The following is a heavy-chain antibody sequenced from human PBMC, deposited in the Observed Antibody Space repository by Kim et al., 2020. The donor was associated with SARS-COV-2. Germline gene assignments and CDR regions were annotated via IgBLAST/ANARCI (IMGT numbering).Heavy chain of an antibody. Sequence: RTNYNPSLKSRVAISVDTSKNQFSLKLSSVTAADTAVYYCARGYAAYFDYWGQGTLVTVSS. D-gene: IGHD2-8*01. J-gene: IGHJ4*02. CDR3: ARGYAAYFDY. CDR2: RT. V-gene: IGHV4-34*01.